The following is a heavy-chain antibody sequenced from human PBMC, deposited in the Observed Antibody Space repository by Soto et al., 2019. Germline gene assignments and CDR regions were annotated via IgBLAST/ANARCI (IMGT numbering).Heavy chain of an antibody. CDR3: ARPGGDYQELSNNYYYYYYMDV. Sequence: SETLSLTCIVSGDSISSSSYYWVWIRQPPGKGLEWIGSIYYSGSTYYNPSLQSRVTISVDTSKNQFSLKLSSVTAADTAVYYCARPGGDYQELSNNYYYYYYMDVWGKGTTVTVSS. CDR2: IYYSGST. V-gene: IGHV4-39*01. CDR1: GDSISSSSYY. D-gene: IGHD1-26*01. J-gene: IGHJ6*03.